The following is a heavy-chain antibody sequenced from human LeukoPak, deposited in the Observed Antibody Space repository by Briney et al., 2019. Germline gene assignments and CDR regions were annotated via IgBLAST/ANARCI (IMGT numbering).Heavy chain of an antibody. D-gene: IGHD2-2*01. CDR1: RYTFTVYY. Sequence: ASVKVSCNASRYTFTVYYMHWVRHAPGQGLEWMERINPNSGGTNHAQKFQGRVTMTRDASISTAYMELSRLRSDDTAVYYCARDRTSCSSTSCANYYYYMDVWGKGTTVTVSS. CDR2: INPNSGGT. V-gene: IGHV1-2*06. J-gene: IGHJ6*03. CDR3: ARDRTSCSSTSCANYYYYMDV.